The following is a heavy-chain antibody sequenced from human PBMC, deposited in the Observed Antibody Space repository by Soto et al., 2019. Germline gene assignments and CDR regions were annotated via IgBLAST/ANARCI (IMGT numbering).Heavy chain of an antibody. D-gene: IGHD2-8*02. V-gene: IGHV4-31*03. CDR1: GGSISSGGYY. J-gene: IGHJ6*02. CDR2: IYYSGST. Sequence: SETLSLTCTVSGGSISSGGYYWSWIRQHPGKGLEWIGYIYYSGSTYYNPSLKSRVTISVDTSKNQFSLKLSSVTAADTAVYYCARDKIPGLLVYYYGMDVWGQGTTVTVSS. CDR3: ARDKIPGLLVYYYGMDV.